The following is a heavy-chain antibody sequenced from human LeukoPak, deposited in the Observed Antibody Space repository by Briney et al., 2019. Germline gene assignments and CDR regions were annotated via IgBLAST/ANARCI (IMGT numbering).Heavy chain of an antibody. Sequence: SETLSLTCTVSGGSISSSSYYWGWIRQPPGKGLEWIGSIYYSGSTYYNPSLKSRVTISVDTSKNQFSLKLNSVTAADTAVYYCAYSSSWYYHYMDVWGKGTTVTVSS. CDR1: GGSISSSSYY. V-gene: IGHV4-39*01. CDR3: AYSSSWYYHYMDV. CDR2: IYYSGST. J-gene: IGHJ6*03. D-gene: IGHD6-13*01.